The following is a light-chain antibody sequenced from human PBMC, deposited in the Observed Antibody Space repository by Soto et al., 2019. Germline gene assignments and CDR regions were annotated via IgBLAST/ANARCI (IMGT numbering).Light chain of an antibody. J-gene: IGLJ2*01. CDR1: SSDVGSYNR. CDR3: SPYTSSSPLV. Sequence: QSALTQPPSVSGSPGQSVTISCTGTSSDVGSYNRVSWYQQPPGTAPKLMIYEVSNRPSGVPDRFSGSKSGNTASLTISGLQAEDEADYFCSPYTSSSPLVFGGGAQVTAL. V-gene: IGLV2-18*02. CDR2: EVS.